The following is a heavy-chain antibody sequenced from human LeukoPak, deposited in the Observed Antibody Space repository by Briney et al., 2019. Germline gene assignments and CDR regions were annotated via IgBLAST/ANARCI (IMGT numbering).Heavy chain of an antibody. D-gene: IGHD3/OR15-3a*01. V-gene: IGHV3-23*01. CDR1: GFTFSSYA. Sequence: PGASLRLSCAASGFTFSSYAMSWVRQAPVKGLEWVSVISGRGGSTYYADSVKGRFIISRDNSKNTLYLQMTSLRVEDTAVYYCSKDLYDFWSGYYPIDYWGQGTLVTVSS. J-gene: IGHJ4*02. CDR2: ISGRGGST. CDR3: SKDLYDFWSGYYPIDY.